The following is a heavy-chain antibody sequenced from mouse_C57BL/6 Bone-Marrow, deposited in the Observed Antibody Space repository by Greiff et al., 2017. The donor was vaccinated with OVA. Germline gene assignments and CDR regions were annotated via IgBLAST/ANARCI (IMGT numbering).Heavy chain of an antibody. J-gene: IGHJ2*01. CDR1: GFTFSSYG. CDR3: ARDAYYYGSSDY. Sequence: VQLQQSGGDLVKPGGSLKLSCAASGFTFSSYGMSWVRQTPDKRLEWVATISSGGSYTYYPDSVKGRFTISRDNAKNTLYLQMSSLKSEDTAMYYCARDAYYYGSSDYWGQGTTLTVSS. V-gene: IGHV5-6*01. D-gene: IGHD1-1*01. CDR2: ISSGGSYT.